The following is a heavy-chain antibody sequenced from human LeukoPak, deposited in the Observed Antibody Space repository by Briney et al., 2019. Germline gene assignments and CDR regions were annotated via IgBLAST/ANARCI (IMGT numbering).Heavy chain of an antibody. V-gene: IGHV3-30*04. CDR2: ISFDGSNQ. J-gene: IGHJ4*02. D-gene: IGHD6-13*01. CDR3: AKKLGIPGYTSSWPPADY. CDR1: RFTFSTYA. Sequence: PGGSLRLSCAASRFTFSTYAMHWVRQAPGKGLEWVAVISFDGSNQYYADSVKGRFTISRDNSKNTLYLQMNSLRAEDAAVYYCAKKLGIPGYTSSWPPADYWGQGTLVTVSS.